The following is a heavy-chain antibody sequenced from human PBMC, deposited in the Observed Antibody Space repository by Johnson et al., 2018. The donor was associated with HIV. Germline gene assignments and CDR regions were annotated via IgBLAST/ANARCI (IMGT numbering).Heavy chain of an antibody. CDR2: ISYEGSNK. Sequence: QVQLVESGGGVVQPGRSLRLSCAASGFTFSSYSMNWVRQAPGKGLEWVAVISYEGSNKYYEDSVKGRFTISRDKSKNTLYLQMNILRAEETAVYYCAREVKRYAFDIWGQGTMVTVSS. V-gene: IGHV3-30*04. CDR1: GFTFSSYS. CDR3: AREVKRYAFDI. D-gene: IGHD2-21*01. J-gene: IGHJ3*02.